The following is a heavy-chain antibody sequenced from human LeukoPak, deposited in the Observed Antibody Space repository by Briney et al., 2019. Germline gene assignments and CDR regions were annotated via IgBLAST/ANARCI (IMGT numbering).Heavy chain of an antibody. J-gene: IGHJ4*02. CDR1: GGSFSGYY. D-gene: IGHD5-18*01. Sequence: PSETLSLTCAVYGGSFSGYYWSWIRQPPGKGLEWIGEINHSGSTNYNPSLKSRVTISVDTSNNQFSLKLSSVTAADTAVYYCARGVRGYSYGIDYWGEGTMVSVSS. CDR3: ARGVRGYSYGIDY. V-gene: IGHV4-34*01. CDR2: INHSGST.